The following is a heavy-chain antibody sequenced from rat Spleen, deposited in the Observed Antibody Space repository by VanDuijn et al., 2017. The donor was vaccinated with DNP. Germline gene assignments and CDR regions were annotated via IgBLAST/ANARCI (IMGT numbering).Heavy chain of an antibody. J-gene: IGHJ4*01. CDR1: GFTFSDYN. V-gene: IGHV5S10*01. CDR3: SKHKGSSSSYAMDA. CDR2: ISHDGSRN. D-gene: IGHD1-2*01. Sequence: EVQLVESGGGLVQPGHSLKLSCAASGFTFSDYNMAWVRQAPKKGLEWVATISHDGSRNYYRDSVKGRFTISRDNVKSTLYLQMDSLRSEDTATYYCSKHKGSSSSYAMDAWGQGTSVTVSS.